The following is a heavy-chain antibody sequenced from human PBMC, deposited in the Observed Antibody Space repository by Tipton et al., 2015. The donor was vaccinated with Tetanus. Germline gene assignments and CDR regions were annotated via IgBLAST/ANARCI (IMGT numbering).Heavy chain of an antibody. Sequence: QSGPEVKKPGESLKISCKGSGYSFTSYWIGWVRQMPGKGLEWMGIIYPGDSDTRYSPAFQGQVTISAGKSISTAYLQWSSLKASDTAMYYCASLGSFVSFYSGMDVWGQGTTVTVSS. V-gene: IGHV5-51*03. D-gene: IGHD3-16*01. CDR1: GYSFTSYW. CDR3: ASLGSFVSFYSGMDV. CDR2: IYPGDSDT. J-gene: IGHJ6*02.